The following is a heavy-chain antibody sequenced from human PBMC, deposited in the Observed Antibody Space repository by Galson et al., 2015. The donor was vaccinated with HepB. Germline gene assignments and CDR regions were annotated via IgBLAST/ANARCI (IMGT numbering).Heavy chain of an antibody. CDR1: GGSISSSNYY. CDR2: NFYSGST. CDR3: ASGRRDRYRYFDY. D-gene: IGHD5-24*01. Sequence: ETLSLTCTVSGGSISSSNYYWGWIRQPPGKGLEWIGSNFYSGSTYYNPSLKGRVTISVETSKNQLSLKVNSVTAADTAFYYCASGRRDRYRYFDYWGQGTLVTVSS. V-gene: IGHV4-39*01. J-gene: IGHJ4*02.